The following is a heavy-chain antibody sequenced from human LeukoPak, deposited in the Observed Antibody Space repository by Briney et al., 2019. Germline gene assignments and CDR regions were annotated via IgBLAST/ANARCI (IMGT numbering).Heavy chain of an antibody. D-gene: IGHD3-9*01. V-gene: IGHV3-23*01. CDR2: ISGSGGST. J-gene: IGHJ4*02. CDR1: GFTFSSYA. Sequence: PGGSLRLSCAASGFTFSSYAMNWVRQAPGKGLEWVSAISGSGGSTDYADSVKGRFTISRDNSRNTLYLQMNSLRAEDTALFYCAKGDNNILTGYYNSFDSWGQGTLVTVSS. CDR3: AKGDNNILTGYYNSFDS.